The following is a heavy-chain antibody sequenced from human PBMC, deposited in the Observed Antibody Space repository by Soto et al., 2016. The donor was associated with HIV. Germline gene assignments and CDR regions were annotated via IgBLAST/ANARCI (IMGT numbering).Heavy chain of an antibody. CDR3: ARPPGAVAENYFAS. V-gene: IGHV4-39*01. CDR2: LLVGXH. Sequence: QLQLQESGPGLVKPSETLSLTCTVSGGSISSTPYYGAGSASPQGRAGMDWDYLLVGXHLLQPGLKSRVTISVDTSKNQFSLKLTSVTAADTAVYYCARPPGAVAENYFASWGQGTLVTVSS. CDR1: GGSISSTPYY. D-gene: IGHD6-19*01. J-gene: IGHJ4*02.